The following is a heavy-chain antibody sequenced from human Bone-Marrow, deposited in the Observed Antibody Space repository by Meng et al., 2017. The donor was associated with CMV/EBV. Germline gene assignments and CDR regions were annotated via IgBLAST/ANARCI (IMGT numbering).Heavy chain of an antibody. CDR2: ISAYNGNT. Sequence: ASVKVSCKASGYTFTSYGISWVRQAPGQGLEWMGWISAYNGNTNYAQKLQGRVTMTTDTSTSTAYMELRSLRSDDTAVYYCARRYCSSTSCYRAFEIWGQGTMVTVSS. CDR3: ARRYCSSTSCYRAFEI. J-gene: IGHJ3*02. V-gene: IGHV1-18*01. D-gene: IGHD2-2*01. CDR1: GYTFTSYG.